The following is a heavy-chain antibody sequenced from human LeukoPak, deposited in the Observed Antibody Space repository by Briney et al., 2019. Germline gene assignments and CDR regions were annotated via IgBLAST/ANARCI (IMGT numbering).Heavy chain of an antibody. Sequence: GGSLRLSCAASGFTFSSYPMHWVRQAPGKGLEWVALISYDGRNKYYADSVKGRFTISRDNSKNTLYLQMNSLRPEDTAVYYCARDQGSSGWYWYFDLWGRGTLVTVSS. CDR2: ISYDGRNK. V-gene: IGHV3-30*04. J-gene: IGHJ2*01. D-gene: IGHD6-19*01. CDR3: ARDQGSSGWYWYFDL. CDR1: GFTFSSYP.